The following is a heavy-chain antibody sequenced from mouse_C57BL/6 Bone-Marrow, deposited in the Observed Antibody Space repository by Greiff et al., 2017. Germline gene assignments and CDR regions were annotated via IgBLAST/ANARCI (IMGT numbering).Heavy chain of an antibody. V-gene: IGHV1-54*01. CDR3: ARTYYSNFDY. CDR2: INPGSGGT. CDR1: GYAFTNYL. Sequence: VKLMESGAELVRPGTSVKVSCTASGYAFTNYLIEWVKQRPGQGLEWIGVINPGSGGTKYNAKFQGKATLTADTSSSTAYMQLSSLTSEDAAVYFCARTYYSNFDYWGQGTTRTVSS. J-gene: IGHJ2*01. D-gene: IGHD2-5*01.